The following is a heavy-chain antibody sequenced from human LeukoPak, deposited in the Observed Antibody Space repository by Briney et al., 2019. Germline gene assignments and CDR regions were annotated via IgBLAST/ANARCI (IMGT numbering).Heavy chain of an antibody. D-gene: IGHD5-24*01. CDR2: INPRGST. J-gene: IGHJ4*02. CDR1: GGSFSGYY. CDR3: ARRRLGYYFDY. Sequence: SETLSLTCGVYGGSFSGYYGSWIRQPPGKGLEWIGEINPRGSTNYNPSLKSRVTLSADTSKNQFSLTLNSVTAADTAVYYCARRRLGYYFDYWGQGTLVTVSS. V-gene: IGHV4-34*01.